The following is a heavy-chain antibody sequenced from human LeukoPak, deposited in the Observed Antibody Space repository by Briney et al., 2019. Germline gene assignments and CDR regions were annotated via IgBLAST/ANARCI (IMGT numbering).Heavy chain of an antibody. CDR3: ARGAATGPTLGLDY. J-gene: IGHJ4*02. V-gene: IGHV3-53*01. CDR1: GFSFSHDW. CDR2: IYTGGTP. Sequence: GGSLRLSCAASGFSFSHDWMDWVRQTPGKGLGWVSVIYTGGTPYYADSVKGRFTISRDISKNTVYLQMNSLRVEDTAVYFCARGAATGPTLGLDYWGQGTLVTVSS. D-gene: IGHD6-13*01.